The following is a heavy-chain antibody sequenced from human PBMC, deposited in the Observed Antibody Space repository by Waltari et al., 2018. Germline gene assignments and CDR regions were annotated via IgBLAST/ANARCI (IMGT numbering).Heavy chain of an antibody. J-gene: IGHJ6*03. CDR3: AKEGGYSYGSYRYYYYMDV. Sequence: EVQLLESGGGLVQPGGSLRLSCAASGFPFSSSAMSWVRQAPGKGLEWVSAISGSGGSTYYADSVKGRFTISRDNSKNTLYLQMNSLRAEDTAVYYCAKEGGYSYGSYRYYYYMDVWGKGTTVTISS. V-gene: IGHV3-23*01. D-gene: IGHD5-18*01. CDR2: ISGSGGST. CDR1: GFPFSSSA.